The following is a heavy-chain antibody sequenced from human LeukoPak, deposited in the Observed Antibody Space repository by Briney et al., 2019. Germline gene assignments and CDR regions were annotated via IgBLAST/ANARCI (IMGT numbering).Heavy chain of an antibody. V-gene: IGHV3-53*01. J-gene: IGHJ4*02. CDR3: AKEDFGDYGSGSYYGSNY. D-gene: IGHD3-10*01. CDR1: GFTCSSYS. CDR2: IYSGGST. Sequence: GGSLRLSCAASGFTCSSYSMKGVCQAPGKGVEWVSVIYSGGSTYYADSVKDRFTISRDNSKNTLYLQMNSLRAEDTAVYYCAKEDFGDYGSGSYYGSNYWGQGTLVTVSS.